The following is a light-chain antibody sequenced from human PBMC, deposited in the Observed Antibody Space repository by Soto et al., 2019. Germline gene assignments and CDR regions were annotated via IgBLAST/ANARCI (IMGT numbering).Light chain of an antibody. V-gene: IGKV1-5*01. CDR1: QSISTW. J-gene: IGKJ1*01. CDR2: GAS. CDR3: QHYNTYPWT. Sequence: DIPMTQSPSTLSASVGDRVTITCRASQSISTWLAWYQHRPGKAPKLLIYGASTLESGVPSRFSGSGSGTEFTLTISSLKPDDFATYYCQHYNTYPWTFGQGTKVEIK.